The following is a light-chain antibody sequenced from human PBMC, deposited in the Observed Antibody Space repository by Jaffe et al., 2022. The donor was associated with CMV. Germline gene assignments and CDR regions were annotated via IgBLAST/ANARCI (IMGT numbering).Light chain of an antibody. Sequence: SYGLTQPLSVSVALGQTARITCGGDNIGTKNVHWYQQRPGLAPLLVIYDDSHRPSGIPERFSGSNSGNTATLTISRAQAGDEADYYCQVWDSSSVVFGGGTKLTVL. CDR2: DDS. CDR1: NIGTKN. V-gene: IGLV3-9*01. J-gene: IGLJ2*01. CDR3: QVWDSSSVV.